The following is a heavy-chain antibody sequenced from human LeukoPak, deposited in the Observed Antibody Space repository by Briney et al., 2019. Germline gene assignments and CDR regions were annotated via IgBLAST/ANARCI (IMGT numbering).Heavy chain of an antibody. CDR2: ISHTGRTI. J-gene: IGHJ4*02. Sequence: RAGGSLRLSCAASGFTFSYYYMSWIHQAPGKGLEWVSSISHTGRTIYYADSVEGRFTISRDNAKNSLFLLMNSLRAEDTAVYYCARDTSWVTMIRGVKDYWGQGTLVTVSS. CDR1: GFTFSYYY. CDR3: ARDTSWVTMIRGVKDY. V-gene: IGHV3-11*01. D-gene: IGHD3-10*01.